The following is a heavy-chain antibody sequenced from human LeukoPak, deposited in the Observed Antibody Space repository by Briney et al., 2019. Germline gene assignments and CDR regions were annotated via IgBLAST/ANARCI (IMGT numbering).Heavy chain of an antibody. V-gene: IGHV3-53*01. Sequence: GGSLRLSCAASGFTVSSNYMSWVRQAPGKGLEWVSVIYSGGSTYYADSVKGRFTISRDNSKNTLYLQMNSLRAEDTAVYYCARVSVVPAAVFDYWGQGTLVTVSS. CDR2: IYSGGST. D-gene: IGHD2-2*01. J-gene: IGHJ4*02. CDR1: GFTVSSNY. CDR3: ARVSVVPAAVFDY.